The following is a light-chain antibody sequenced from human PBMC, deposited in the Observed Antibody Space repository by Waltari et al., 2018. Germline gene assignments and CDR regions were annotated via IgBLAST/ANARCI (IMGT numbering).Light chain of an antibody. V-gene: IGKV4-1*01. CDR2: WAS. CDR3: QQYYSDPLT. Sequence: DIVMTQSPDSLAVSLGERATLNCKSSQSLLYSSNRENYLAWYQQKPGQPPKLLIYWASARESGVPDRFSGSGSGTDFTLTISNLQAEDAAVYHCQQYYSDPLTFGGGTKVEI. J-gene: IGKJ4*01. CDR1: QSLLYSSNRENY.